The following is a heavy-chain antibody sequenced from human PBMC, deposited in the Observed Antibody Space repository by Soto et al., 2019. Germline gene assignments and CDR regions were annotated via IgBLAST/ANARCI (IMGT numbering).Heavy chain of an antibody. J-gene: IGHJ5*02. CDR3: ARVGSSSSPIRWFDP. CDR2: IYHSGST. D-gene: IGHD6-6*01. V-gene: IGHV4-4*02. Sequence: SETLSLTCAVSGGSISSSNWWSWVRQPPGKGLEWIGEIYHSGSTNYNPSLKSRVTISVDKSKNQFSLKLSSVTAADTAVYYCARVGSSSSPIRWFDPWGQGTLVTVSS. CDR1: GGSISSSNW.